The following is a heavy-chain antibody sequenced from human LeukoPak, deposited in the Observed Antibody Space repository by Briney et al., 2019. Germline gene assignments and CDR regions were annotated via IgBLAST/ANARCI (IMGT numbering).Heavy chain of an antibody. CDR3: SGWSGKSYRAPLDY. V-gene: IGHV3-66*02. Sequence: GGSLRLSCKVSGFTIYTNYMSWVRQAPGEGLEWISIIYSGGGTSYAASVRGRFTVSKEGNGDTAFLQLTDLARVDRALFYCSGWSGKSYRAPLDYWGQGTLVTVS. CDR1: GFTIYTNY. J-gene: IGHJ4*02. CDR2: IYSGGGT. D-gene: IGHD3-3*01.